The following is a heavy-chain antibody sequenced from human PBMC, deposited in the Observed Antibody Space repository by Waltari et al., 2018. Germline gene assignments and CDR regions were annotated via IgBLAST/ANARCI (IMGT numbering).Heavy chain of an antibody. CDR3: AGPT. J-gene: IGHJ1*01. CDR1: GFPFSGAS. CDR2: ISASGISI. Sequence: EAHLAESGGTLVQPGASLRLSCVASGFPFSGASMNWVRQAPGKGLEWVAYISASGISIHYAASVKGRFTISRDNARNTLFLQMNNLRVDDTAVYYCAGPTWGQGTLVTVSS. V-gene: IGHV3-48*01.